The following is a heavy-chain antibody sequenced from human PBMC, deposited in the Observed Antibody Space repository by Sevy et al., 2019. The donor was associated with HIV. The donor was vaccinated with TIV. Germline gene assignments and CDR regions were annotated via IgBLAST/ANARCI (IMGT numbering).Heavy chain of an antibody. CDR1: GYTLTQLS. D-gene: IGHD3-22*01. J-gene: IGHJ4*02. CDR3: ATTKDYYDSSGCPFDY. V-gene: IGHV1-24*01. CDR2: FDPEDGET. Sequence: ASVKVSCKVSGYTLTQLSMHWVRQAPGKGLEWMGSFDPEDGETIYAQTLQGRVTMTEDTSADTAYMELNSLRSEDTAVYYCATTKDYYDSSGCPFDYWGQGTPLTVSS.